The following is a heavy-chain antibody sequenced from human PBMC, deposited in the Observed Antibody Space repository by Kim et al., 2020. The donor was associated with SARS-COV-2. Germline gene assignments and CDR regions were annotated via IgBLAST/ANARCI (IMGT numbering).Heavy chain of an antibody. Sequence: GGSLRLSCAASGFTLSSYWMHWVRQAPGKGLVWVSRINTDGSSTSYADSVKGRFTISRDNAKNTLYLQMNSLRAEDTAVYYCSFDGDGYNRGFDYWGQGTLVTVSS. CDR1: GFTLSSYW. CDR2: INTDGSST. J-gene: IGHJ4*02. V-gene: IGHV3-74*01. D-gene: IGHD5-12*01. CDR3: SFDGDGYNRGFDY.